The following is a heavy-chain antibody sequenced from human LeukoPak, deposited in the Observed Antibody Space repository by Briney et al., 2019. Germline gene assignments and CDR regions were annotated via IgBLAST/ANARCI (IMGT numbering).Heavy chain of an antibody. CDR3: AKDDAGYSYGIDY. D-gene: IGHD5-18*01. Sequence: ASVKVSCKASGYTFTGYYMHWVRQAPGQGLEWMGWINPNSGGTNYAQKFQGRVTMTRDTSISTAYMELSRLRSDDTAVYYRAKDDAGYSYGIDYWGQGTLVTVSS. V-gene: IGHV1-2*02. J-gene: IGHJ4*02. CDR2: INPNSGGT. CDR1: GYTFTGYY.